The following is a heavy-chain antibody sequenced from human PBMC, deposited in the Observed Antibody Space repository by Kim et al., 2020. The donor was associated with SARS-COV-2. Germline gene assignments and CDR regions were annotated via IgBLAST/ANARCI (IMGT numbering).Heavy chain of an antibody. D-gene: IGHD6-19*01. V-gene: IGHV1-69*13. J-gene: IGHJ3*02. CDR3: ATAVAGTYDAFDI. Sequence: SVKVSCKASGGTFSSYAISWVRQAPGQGLEWMGGIIPIFGTANYAQKFQGRVTITADESTSTAYMELSSLRSEDTAVYYCATAVAGTYDAFDIWGQGTMVTVSS. CDR1: GGTFSSYA. CDR2: IIPIFGTA.